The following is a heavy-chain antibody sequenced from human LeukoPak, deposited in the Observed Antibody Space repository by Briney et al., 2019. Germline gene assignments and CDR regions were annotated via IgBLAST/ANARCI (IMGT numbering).Heavy chain of an antibody. CDR1: GGSISSYY. CDR3: ARAVSGYYYSFDY. D-gene: IGHD3-22*01. CDR2: IYYSGST. J-gene: IGHJ4*02. Sequence: PSETLSLTCTVSGGSISSYYWSWIRQPPGKGLEWIGYIYYSGSTNYNPSLKSRVTISVDTSKNQFPLKLSSVTAADTAVYYCARAVSGYYYSFDYWGQGTLVTVSS. V-gene: IGHV4-59*01.